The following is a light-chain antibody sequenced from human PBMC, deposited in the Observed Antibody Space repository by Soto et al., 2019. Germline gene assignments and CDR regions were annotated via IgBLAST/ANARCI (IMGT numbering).Light chain of an antibody. J-gene: IGKJ1*01. Sequence: VPPQSPATLCASHAERASPSCRASQSVSSNLAWYQQKPGQAPRLLIYGASSRATGIPDRFSGSGSGTDFTLTIIRLEPEDFAVYYCQQYGTTLWTFGQGTTVDIK. CDR3: QQYGTTLWT. CDR2: GAS. V-gene: IGKV3-20*01. CDR1: QSVSSN.